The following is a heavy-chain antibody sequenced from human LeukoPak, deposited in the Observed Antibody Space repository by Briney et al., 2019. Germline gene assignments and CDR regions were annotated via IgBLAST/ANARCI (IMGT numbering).Heavy chain of an antibody. CDR2: IYASGST. V-gene: IGHV4-4*07. D-gene: IGHD4-17*01. Sequence: PSETLSLTCTVSGGSISTYYWSWIRQPAGKGLEWIGRIYASGSTYYNPSLKSRVTISVDTSKNQFSLKLSSVTAADTAVYYCARDPLPYGDYVDYYFDYWGQGTLVTVSS. CDR3: ARDPLPYGDYVDYYFDY. CDR1: GGSISTYY. J-gene: IGHJ4*02.